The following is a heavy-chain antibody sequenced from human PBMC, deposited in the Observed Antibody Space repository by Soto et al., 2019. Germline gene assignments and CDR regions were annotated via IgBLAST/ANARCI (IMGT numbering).Heavy chain of an antibody. J-gene: IGHJ4*02. V-gene: IGHV3-23*01. CDR3: AKGYCSSTSCYDDY. CDR2: ISGSGGST. CDR1: GFTFSSYA. Sequence: GGSLRLSCAASGFTFSSYAMSWVRQAPGKGLEWVSAISGSGGSTYYADSVKGRFTISRDNSKNTLYLQMNSLRAEDTAVYYCAKGYCSSTSCYDDYWGQGTLVTVSS. D-gene: IGHD2-2*01.